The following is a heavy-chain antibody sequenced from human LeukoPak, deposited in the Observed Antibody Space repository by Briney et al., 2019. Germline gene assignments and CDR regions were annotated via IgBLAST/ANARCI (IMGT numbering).Heavy chain of an antibody. D-gene: IGHD3-22*01. CDR2: TYLSGTT. J-gene: IGHJ4*02. V-gene: IGHV4-4*02. Sequence: PSETLSLTCTVSGDSINSLDLWSWVRQPPGKGLEWIGETYLSGTTHSNPSVKSRVTISIDKSKNQFFLNLSSVTAADTAVYYCAGLVGRYSSGLYYYYFDYWGRGTLVTVSS. CDR1: GDSINSLDL. CDR3: AGLVGRYSSGLYYYYFDY.